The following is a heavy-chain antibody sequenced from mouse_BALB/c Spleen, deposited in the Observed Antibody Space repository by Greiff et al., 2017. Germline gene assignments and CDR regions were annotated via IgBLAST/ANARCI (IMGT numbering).Heavy chain of an antibody. Sequence: LMESGGGLVQPGGSLKLSCAASGFTFSSYTMSWVRQTPEKRLEWVAYISNGGGSTYYPDTVKGRFTISRDNAKNTLYLQMSSLKSEDTAMYYCARQKYGNYYFDYWGQGTTLTVSS. J-gene: IGHJ2*01. D-gene: IGHD2-10*02. V-gene: IGHV5-12-2*01. CDR2: ISNGGGST. CDR1: GFTFSSYT. CDR3: ARQKYGNYYFDY.